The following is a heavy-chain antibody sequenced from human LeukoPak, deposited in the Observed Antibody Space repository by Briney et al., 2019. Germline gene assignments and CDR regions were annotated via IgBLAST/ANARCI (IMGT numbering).Heavy chain of an antibody. D-gene: IGHD6-13*01. CDR3: ARDSVAAAGPEYYFDY. Sequence: ASVKVSCKASGYTFTSFYMHWVRQAPGQGLEWMGVINPSGGRTTYAQKFQGRVTMSRDTSTSTVYMELSSLRSEDTAVYYCARDSVAAAGPEYYFDYWGQGSLVTVSS. CDR2: INPSGGRT. CDR1: GYTFTSFY. V-gene: IGHV1-46*01. J-gene: IGHJ4*02.